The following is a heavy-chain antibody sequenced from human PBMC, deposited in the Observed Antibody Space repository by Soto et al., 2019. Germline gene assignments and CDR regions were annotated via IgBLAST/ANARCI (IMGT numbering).Heavy chain of an antibody. CDR2: IFYSGST. D-gene: IGHD6-13*01. CDR3: ARQRYSSSWYLWDY. J-gene: IGHJ4*02. CDR1: GGSISSYY. Sequence: SETLSLTCTVSGGSISSYYWSWIRQPPGKGLEWIGYIFYSGSTNYNPSLKSRVTISVDTSKNQFSLKLSSVTAADTAVYYCARQRYSSSWYLWDYWGQGTLVTVSS. V-gene: IGHV4-59*08.